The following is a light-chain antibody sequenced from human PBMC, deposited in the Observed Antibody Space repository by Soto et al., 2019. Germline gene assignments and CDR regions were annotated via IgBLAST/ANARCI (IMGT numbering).Light chain of an antibody. CDR1: QGINNW. J-gene: IGKJ4*01. CDR2: AAS. Sequence: DIQMTQSPSSVSASVGDTVSITCRASQGINNWLAWYQQKPGKAPQVLIYAASSLQSGVPSRFSGSGFKTDFTLTITSLQPEEFSTYFCQQGNNFPLTVGGATKIEIK. CDR3: QQGNNFPLT. V-gene: IGKV1-12*01.